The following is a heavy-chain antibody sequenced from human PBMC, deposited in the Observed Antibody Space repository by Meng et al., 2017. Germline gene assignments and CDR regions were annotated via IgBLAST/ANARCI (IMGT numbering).Heavy chain of an antibody. CDR3: ARDRARIRWAFDI. V-gene: IGHV4-39*07. CDR2: IYYSGST. J-gene: IGHJ3*02. D-gene: IGHD4-23*01. CDR1: GGSISSSSYY. Sequence: SETLSLTCTVSGGSISSSSYYWGWIRQPPGKGLEWIGSIYYSGSTYYNPSLKSRVTISVDTSKNQFSLKLSSVTAADTAVYYCARDRARIRWAFDIWGQGTMVTVSS.